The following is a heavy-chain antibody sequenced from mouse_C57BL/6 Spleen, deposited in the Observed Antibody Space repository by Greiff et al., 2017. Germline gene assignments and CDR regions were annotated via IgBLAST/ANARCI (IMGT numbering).Heavy chain of an antibody. J-gene: IGHJ1*03. Sequence: QVQLKESGPGILQSSQTLSLSCSFSGFSLSTSGMGVSWIRQPSGKGLEWLAHIYWDDDKCYNPSLKSRLPISKDTSRNQIFLRITSVDTADTATYYCARSITTDYWYFDDWGTGTTVTVAS. D-gene: IGHD1-1*01. V-gene: IGHV8-12*01. CDR3: ARSITTDYWYFDD. CDR1: GFSLSTSGMG. CDR2: IYWDDDK.